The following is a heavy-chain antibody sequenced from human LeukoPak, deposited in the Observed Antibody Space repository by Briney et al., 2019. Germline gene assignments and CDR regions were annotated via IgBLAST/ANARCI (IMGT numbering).Heavy chain of an antibody. J-gene: IGHJ6*03. D-gene: IGHD6-13*01. CDR3: ARVAAAGTGIFVNIYYSMDI. CDR1: GFTFSSRDW. V-gene: IGHV3-7*01. CDR2: IKQDGSEK. Sequence: GGSLRLSCVASGFTFSSRDWMTWVRQAPGKGLEWVANIKQDGSEKNYVDSVKGRFTISRDSAKNSVDLQMNSLRVVDTAVYYCARVAAAGTGIFVNIYYSMDIWGKGTTVTISS.